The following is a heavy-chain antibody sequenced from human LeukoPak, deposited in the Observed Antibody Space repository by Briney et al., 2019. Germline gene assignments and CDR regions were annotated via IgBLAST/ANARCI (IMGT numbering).Heavy chain of an antibody. D-gene: IGHD4-17*01. CDR3: ARPTTVTTISADAFDI. J-gene: IGHJ3*02. Sequence: GGSLRLSCVASEFTFSSYGMHWVRQAPGKGLEWVAYIRYDGSDRYYADSVKGRFTISRDNSKNTLYLQMNSLRAEDSSVYYCARPTTVTTISADAFDIWGQGTMVTVSS. V-gene: IGHV3-30*02. CDR2: IRYDGSDR. CDR1: EFTFSSYG.